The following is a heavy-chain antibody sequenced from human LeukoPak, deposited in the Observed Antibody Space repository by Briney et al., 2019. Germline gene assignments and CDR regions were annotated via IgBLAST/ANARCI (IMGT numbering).Heavy chain of an antibody. Sequence: PGGSLRLSCAASGFTFSGSAMHWVRQASGKGLEWVGRIRSKANSYATAYAASVKGRFTISIDDSKNTAYLQMNSLQTEDTAVYYCTRPCSSSPFDYWGQGTLVTVSS. D-gene: IGHD6-6*01. CDR2: IRSKANSYAT. V-gene: IGHV3-73*01. CDR3: TRPCSSSPFDY. CDR1: GFTFSGSA. J-gene: IGHJ4*02.